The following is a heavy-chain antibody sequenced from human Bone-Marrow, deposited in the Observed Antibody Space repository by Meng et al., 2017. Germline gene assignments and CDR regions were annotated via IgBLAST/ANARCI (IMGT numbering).Heavy chain of an antibody. CDR1: GFTFSSYS. CDR3: TTNEH. J-gene: IGHJ1*01. CDR2: IKEDASET. V-gene: IGHV3-7*01. Sequence: GGSLRLSCAASGFTFSSYSMSWVRQAPGKGLEWVANIKEDASETYYVDSVRGRFTISRDNAKNSLYLQLNSLTAEDTAVYYCTTNEHWGQGTLVTVSS.